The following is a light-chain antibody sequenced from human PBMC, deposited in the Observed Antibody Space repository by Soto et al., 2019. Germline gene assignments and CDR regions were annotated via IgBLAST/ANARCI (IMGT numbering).Light chain of an antibody. CDR2: GAS. J-gene: IGKJ5*01. V-gene: IGKV3-20*01. Sequence: EIVITQSPATLSVSPGERATLSCRASQSVSSNLAWYQQKPGQAPRLLIYGASTRATGIPDRFSGSGSGTDFTLTSSRLEPEDFAVYYCQQYGSSITFGQGTRLENK. CDR1: QSVSSN. CDR3: QQYGSSIT.